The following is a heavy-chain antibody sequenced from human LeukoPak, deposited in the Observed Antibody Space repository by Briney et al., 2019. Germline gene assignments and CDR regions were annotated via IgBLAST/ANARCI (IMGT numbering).Heavy chain of an antibody. Sequence: ASVKVSCKASGYTFTSYYIHWVRQAPGQGLEWMGWIDPNSGGTNYAQKFQGRVTMTRDPSISSAYMDLSRLRYDGTAVYYCARQKAAAGHFDYWGQGTLVTVSS. J-gene: IGHJ4*02. CDR1: GYTFTSYY. D-gene: IGHD6-13*01. CDR3: ARQKAAAGHFDY. CDR2: IDPNSGGT. V-gene: IGHV1-2*02.